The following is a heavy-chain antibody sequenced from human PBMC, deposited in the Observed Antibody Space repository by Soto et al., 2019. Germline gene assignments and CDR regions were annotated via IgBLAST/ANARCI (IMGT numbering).Heavy chain of an antibody. V-gene: IGHV4-59*08. D-gene: IGHD4-17*01. CDR2: VYQSGTT. CDR1: RGSIGSYY. J-gene: IGHJ4*02. Sequence: SETLSLTCTVSRGSIGSYYWSWIRQPPGKGPEWIGYVYQSGTTNYNPSLESRVTISLDTSRNQFSLKLSSVTAADTAVYYCARQPSVTHAHFDYWGQGALVTVSS. CDR3: ARQPSVTHAHFDY.